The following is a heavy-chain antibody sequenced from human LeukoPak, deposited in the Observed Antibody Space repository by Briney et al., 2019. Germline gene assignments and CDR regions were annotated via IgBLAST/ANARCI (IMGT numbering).Heavy chain of an antibody. Sequence: LETLSLTCAVYGGSFSGYYWSWIRQPPGKGLEWIGEINHSGSTNYNPSLKSRVTISVDTSKNQFSLKLSSVTAADTAVYYCARRYSSSWYGVGRLDYWGQGTLVTVSS. J-gene: IGHJ4*02. D-gene: IGHD6-13*01. V-gene: IGHV4-34*01. CDR1: GGSFSGYY. CDR3: ARRYSSSWYGVGRLDY. CDR2: INHSGST.